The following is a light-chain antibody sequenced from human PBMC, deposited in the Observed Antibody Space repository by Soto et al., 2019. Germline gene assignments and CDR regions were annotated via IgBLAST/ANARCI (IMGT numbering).Light chain of an antibody. CDR1: QSVTSRN. CDR3: QHYGSSPPVT. CDR2: DAS. Sequence: DSVLTQSPGTLSLSAGERATLSCRASQSVTSRNLAWYQQKPGQAPRLLIFDASRRATGAPDRFSGSGSGTGFTLTISRLEPDDFAVYYCQHYGSSPPVTFGGGTKVDIK. J-gene: IGKJ4*01. V-gene: IGKV3-20*01.